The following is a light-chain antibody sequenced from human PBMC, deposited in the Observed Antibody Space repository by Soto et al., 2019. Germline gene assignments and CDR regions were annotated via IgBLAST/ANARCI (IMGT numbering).Light chain of an antibody. J-gene: IGKJ4*01. CDR3: HQLNSFPLT. CDR2: AAS. Sequence: IQLTQSPSFLSASVGDRVTITCRASQGISSYLAWYQQTPGKAPKLLIYAASTLYGGVPSRFSGSGSGTEFTLTISSVQPEDFATYYCHQLNSFPLTFGGGTKVEIK. CDR1: QGISSY. V-gene: IGKV1-9*01.